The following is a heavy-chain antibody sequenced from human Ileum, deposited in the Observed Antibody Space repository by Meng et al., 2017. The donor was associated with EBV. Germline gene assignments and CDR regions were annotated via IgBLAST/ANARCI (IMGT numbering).Heavy chain of an antibody. CDR1: GFTFSDYY. J-gene: IGHJ4*02. Sequence: QVQLVESGGXVVKPGGSXRLSCAASGFTFSDYYMSWIRQAPGRGLEWISYISYSHDTIYYADSVKGRFTISRDNAKNLLYLQMNNLRAEDTAVYYCARSLEWLYFDYWGQGNLVTVSS. CDR2: ISYSHDTI. D-gene: IGHD3-3*01. V-gene: IGHV3-11*01. CDR3: ARSLEWLYFDY.